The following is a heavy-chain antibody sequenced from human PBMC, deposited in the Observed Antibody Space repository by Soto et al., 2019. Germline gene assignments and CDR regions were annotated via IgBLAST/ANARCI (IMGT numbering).Heavy chain of an antibody. CDR2: IIPIFGTA. D-gene: IGHD6-6*01. CDR3: ARLSPEYSSSSGGWFDP. J-gene: IGHJ5*02. Sequence: QVQLVQSGAEVKKPGSSVKVSCKASGGTFSSYAISWVRQAPGQGLEWMGGIIPIFGTANYAQKFQGRVTIPADESTSTAYMELSSLRSEDTAVYYCARLSPEYSSSSGGWFDPWGQGTLVTVSS. CDR1: GGTFSSYA. V-gene: IGHV1-69*12.